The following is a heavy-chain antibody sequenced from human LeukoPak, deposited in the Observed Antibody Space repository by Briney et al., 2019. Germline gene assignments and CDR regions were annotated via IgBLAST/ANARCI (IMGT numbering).Heavy chain of an antibody. CDR1: GGSISSYY. CDR3: ARDNGADSLYYYYGMDV. Sequence: SETLSLTCTVPGGSISSYYWSWIRQPPGKGLEWIGYIYYSGSTNYNPSLKSRVTISVDTSKNQFSLKLSSVTAADTAVYYCARDNGADSLYYYYGMDVWGQGTTVTVSS. D-gene: IGHD4-17*01. J-gene: IGHJ6*02. V-gene: IGHV4-59*01. CDR2: IYYSGST.